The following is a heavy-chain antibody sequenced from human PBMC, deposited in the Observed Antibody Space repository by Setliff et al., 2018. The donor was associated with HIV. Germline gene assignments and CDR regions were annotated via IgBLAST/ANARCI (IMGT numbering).Heavy chain of an antibody. V-gene: IGHV4-39*01. CDR3: ARGQGLLFSLKYFQY. Sequence: KTSETLSLTCTVSGGSIGIENNYWGWIRQSPGKGLEWIGSIYYRSRVTYYNPSLKSRVTISVDASKNQFFLRLMSVTAADTAVYYCARGQGLLFSLKYFQYWGQGTLVTVSS. CDR1: GGSIGIENNY. D-gene: IGHD2-21*02. J-gene: IGHJ1*01. CDR2: IYYRSRVT.